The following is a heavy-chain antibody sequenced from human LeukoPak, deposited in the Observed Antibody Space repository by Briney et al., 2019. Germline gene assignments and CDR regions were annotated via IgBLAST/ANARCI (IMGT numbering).Heavy chain of an antibody. V-gene: IGHV3-23*01. Sequence: GGSLRLSCAASGFRFSSYTMTWVRQAPGKGLEWVSAIGGRGGSTYYADSLGGRFTIARGDSKDMVYLQMNSLKVEDTAIYYCGKEGGAWGQGTKVTVSS. J-gene: IGHJ5*02. CDR2: IGGRGGST. D-gene: IGHD3-16*01. CDR1: GFRFSSYT. CDR3: GKEGGA.